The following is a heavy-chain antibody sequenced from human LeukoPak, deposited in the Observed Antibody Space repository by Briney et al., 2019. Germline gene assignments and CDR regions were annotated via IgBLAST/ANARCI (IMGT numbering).Heavy chain of an antibody. CDR2: ISSSGIYI. CDR1: GFTFNSYS. V-gene: IGHV3-21*01. Sequence: GGSLRLSCAASGFTFNSYSMNWVRQAPGKGLEWVSSISSSGIYIHYADSVKGRFTISRDSAKNSLYLQMNSLRAEDTAVYYCARDHLSTEVRGVIVGYFQHWGQGTLVTVSS. CDR3: ARDHLSTEVRGVIVGYFQH. D-gene: IGHD3-10*01. J-gene: IGHJ1*01.